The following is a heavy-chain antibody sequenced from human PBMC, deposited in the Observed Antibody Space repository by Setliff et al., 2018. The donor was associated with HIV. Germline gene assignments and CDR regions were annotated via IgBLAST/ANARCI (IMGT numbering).Heavy chain of an antibody. CDR2: ISGSGGTT. CDR3: AALKGYSYGRGCFDP. J-gene: IGHJ5*02. V-gene: IGHV3-23*01. CDR1: GFTFSSYA. Sequence: GESLKISCAASGFTFSSYAMSWVRQAPGKWLEWVSVISGSGGTTYYADSVKCRFTISRDNSKNTVFLQMNSLRGEDTAVYYCAALKGYSYGRGCFDPWGQGTLVTVSS. D-gene: IGHD5-18*01.